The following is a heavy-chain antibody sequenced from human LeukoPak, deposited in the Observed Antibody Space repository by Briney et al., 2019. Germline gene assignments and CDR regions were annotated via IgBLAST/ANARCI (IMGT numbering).Heavy chain of an antibody. D-gene: IGHD4-17*01. CDR3: ATGRVDYGDYGVVKH. V-gene: IGHV3-30*03. J-gene: IGHJ1*01. Sequence: LTGGSLRLSCEVSGFTFRNYGMNWVRQAPGKGLEWVAVISYDGINEYYADSVKGRFTISRDNSKNSLYLQMESLTIEDTAVYYCATGRVDYGDYGVVKHWGQGTLVTVSS. CDR1: GFTFRNYG. CDR2: ISYDGINE.